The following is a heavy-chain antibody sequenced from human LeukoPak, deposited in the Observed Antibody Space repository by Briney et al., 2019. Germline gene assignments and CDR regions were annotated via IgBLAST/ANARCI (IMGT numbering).Heavy chain of an antibody. J-gene: IGHJ4*02. CDR2: ISYDGSNK. Sequence: GGSLRLSCVASGFIFGGYTMNWIRQAPGKGLEWVAVISYDGSNKYYADSVKGRFTISRDNSKNTLYLQMNSLRAEDTAVYYCAKVSETLITMVRGAHFDYWGQGTLVTVSS. CDR1: GFIFGGYT. CDR3: AKVSETLITMVRGAHFDY. V-gene: IGHV3-30*18. D-gene: IGHD3-10*01.